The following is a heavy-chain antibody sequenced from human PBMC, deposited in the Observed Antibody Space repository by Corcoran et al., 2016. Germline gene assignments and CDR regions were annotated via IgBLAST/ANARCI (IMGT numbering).Heavy chain of an antibody. V-gene: IGHV1-3*01. Sequence: QVQLVQSGAEVKKPGASVKVSCKVSGYTFTSYAMHWVRQAPGQRLEWMGWINAGNGNTKYSQKFQGRVTITRDTSASTAYMELSSLRSEDTAVYYCARDPHSSSWSDFDYWGQGTLVTVSS. CDR3: ARDPHSSSWSDFDY. J-gene: IGHJ4*02. D-gene: IGHD6-13*01. CDR1: GYTFTSYA. CDR2: INAGNGNT.